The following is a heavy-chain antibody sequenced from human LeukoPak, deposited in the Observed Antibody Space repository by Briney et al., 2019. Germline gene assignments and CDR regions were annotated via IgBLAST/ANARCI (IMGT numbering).Heavy chain of an antibody. CDR1: GYTFTSYG. V-gene: IGHV1-18*01. CDR2: ISTYSGNT. J-gene: IGHJ1*01. CDR3: ARASYDSSDYEYFQH. D-gene: IGHD3-22*01. Sequence: ASVKVSCKTSGYTFTSYGISWVRQAPGQGLEWMGWISTYSGNTNYAQKLQGRVTMTTDTSTSTAYMELRSLRSDDTAVYYCARASYDSSDYEYFQHWGQGTLVTVSS.